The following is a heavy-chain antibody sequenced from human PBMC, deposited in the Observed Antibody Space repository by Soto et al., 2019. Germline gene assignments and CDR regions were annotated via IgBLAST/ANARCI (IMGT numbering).Heavy chain of an antibody. V-gene: IGHV2-5*02. CDR2: IYWDDDR. Sequence: QIALKESGPTLVKPAQTLTLTCTFSDFSLSTTGVGVGWIRQPPGKALEWLALIYWDDDRRYSPSLKSRLTITKDTSKNQVVLTMTNMDPVDSATYYCTHSTDTSMALDYWGQATLVTVSS. D-gene: IGHD5-18*01. CDR3: THSTDTSMALDY. J-gene: IGHJ4*02. CDR1: DFSLSTTGVG.